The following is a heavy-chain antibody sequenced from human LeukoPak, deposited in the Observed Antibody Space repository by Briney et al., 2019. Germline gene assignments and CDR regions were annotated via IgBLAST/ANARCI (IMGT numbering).Heavy chain of an antibody. J-gene: IGHJ4*02. D-gene: IGHD3-9*01. CDR1: GGSISSYY. CDR3: ARHNADYDILTGYSHLHYHFDY. V-gene: IGHV4-59*08. Sequence: SETLSLTCAVSGGSISSYYWSWIRQPPGKGLEWIGYIYYSGSTNYNPSLKSRVTISVDTSKNQFSLNLSSVTAADTAVYYCARHNADYDILTGYSHLHYHFDYWGQGTLVTVSS. CDR2: IYYSGST.